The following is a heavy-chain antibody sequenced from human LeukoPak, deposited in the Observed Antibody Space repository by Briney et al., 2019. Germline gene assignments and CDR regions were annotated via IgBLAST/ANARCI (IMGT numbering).Heavy chain of an antibody. CDR2: INSDGSST. J-gene: IGHJ6*02. V-gene: IGHV3-74*01. CDR3: ARPRYYDSPMGMDV. Sequence: GGSLRLPCAASGFTLSSYEFNWVRQAPGKGLVWVSRINSDGSSTSYAHSVKGRFTISRDNAKNTLYLQMNSLRAEDTAVYYCARPRYYDSPMGMDVWGQGTTVTVSS. D-gene: IGHD3-22*01. CDR1: GFTLSSYE.